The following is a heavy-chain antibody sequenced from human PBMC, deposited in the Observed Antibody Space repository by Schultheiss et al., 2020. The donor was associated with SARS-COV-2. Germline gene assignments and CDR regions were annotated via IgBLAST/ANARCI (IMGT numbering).Heavy chain of an antibody. J-gene: IGHJ3*02. CDR1: GFTFSSYG. CDR3: ARDSLDYYDSTEAFDI. V-gene: IGHV3-33*01. Sequence: GSLRLSCAASGFTFSSYGMHWVRQAPGKGLEWVAVIWYDGSNKYYADSVKGRFTISRDNSKNTLYLQMNSLRAEDTAVYYCARDSLDYYDSTEAFDIWGQGTMVTVSS. CDR2: IWYDGSNK. D-gene: IGHD3-22*01.